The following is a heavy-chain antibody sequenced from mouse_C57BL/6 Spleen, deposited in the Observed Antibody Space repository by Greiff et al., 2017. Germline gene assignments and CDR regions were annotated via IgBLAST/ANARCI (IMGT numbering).Heavy chain of an antibody. D-gene: IGHD1-1*01. CDR1: GYTFTSYW. CDR3: ARITTVVVPNFDV. V-gene: IGHV1-50*01. J-gene: IGHJ1*03. Sequence: VQLQQPGAELVKPGASVKLSCKASGYTFTSYWMQWVKQRPGQGLEWIGEIDPSDSYTNYNQKFKGKATLTVDTSSSTAYMQLSSLTSEDSAVYYCARITTVVVPNFDVWGTGTTVTVSS. CDR2: IDPSDSYT.